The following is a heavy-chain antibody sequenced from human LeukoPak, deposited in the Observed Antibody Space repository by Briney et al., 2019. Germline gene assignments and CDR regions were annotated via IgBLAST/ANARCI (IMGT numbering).Heavy chain of an antibody. CDR1: GFTFSSYA. J-gene: IGHJ4*02. Sequence: SGGSLRLSCAASGFTFSSYAMNWVRQAPGKGLEWVSTISGSGGSSYYADSVKGRFTIFRDNSKNTLYLQMSSLRAEDTAVYYCARALGGRYYFDYWGQGTLVTVSS. V-gene: IGHV3-23*01. CDR3: ARALGGRYYFDY. D-gene: IGHD3-16*01. CDR2: ISGSGGSS.